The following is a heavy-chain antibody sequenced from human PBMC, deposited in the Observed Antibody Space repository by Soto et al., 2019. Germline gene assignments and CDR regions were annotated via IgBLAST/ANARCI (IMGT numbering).Heavy chain of an antibody. Sequence: SGPTLVNPTQTLTLTCTFSGFSFSTSGVGVYWIRQPPGKALEWLALIFWDNDKRYSPSLKSRLTITKDTSKDQVVLTVTNMDPVDTATYYGAHRSRHYGMDVWGPGTTVTVSS. J-gene: IGHJ6*02. CDR2: IFWDNDK. V-gene: IGHV2-5*02. CDR3: AHRSRHYGMDV. D-gene: IGHD2-2*01. CDR1: GFSFSTSGVG.